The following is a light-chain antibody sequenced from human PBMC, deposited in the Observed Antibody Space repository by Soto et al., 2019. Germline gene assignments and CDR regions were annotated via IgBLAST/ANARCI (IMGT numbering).Light chain of an antibody. V-gene: IGKV1-39*01. J-gene: IGKJ1*01. CDR1: QSISSY. Sequence: DIQMTQSPSSLSASVGDRVTISCLASQSISSYLNWYQQKPGKAPKLLIYAASSLQSGVPSRFSGSGSGTDCTLTISSLQPEDVATYYCQQSYSTLWTLGQGTKVDIK. CDR2: AAS. CDR3: QQSYSTLWT.